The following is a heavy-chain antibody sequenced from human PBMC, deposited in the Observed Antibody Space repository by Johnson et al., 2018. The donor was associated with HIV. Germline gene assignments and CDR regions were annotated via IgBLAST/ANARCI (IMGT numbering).Heavy chain of an antibody. CDR1: GFTVSSNY. Sequence: VQLVESGGGLIQPGGSLRLSCAASGFTVSSNYMSWVRQAPGKGLEWVSVIYSGGSTYYADSMKGRFTIYRDNAKNSLYLHMNSLRAEDTAVYYCARDRVGATAFDMWGQGTMVTVSS. CDR2: IYSGGST. V-gene: IGHV3-53*01. J-gene: IGHJ3*02. D-gene: IGHD1-26*01. CDR3: ARDRVGATAFDM.